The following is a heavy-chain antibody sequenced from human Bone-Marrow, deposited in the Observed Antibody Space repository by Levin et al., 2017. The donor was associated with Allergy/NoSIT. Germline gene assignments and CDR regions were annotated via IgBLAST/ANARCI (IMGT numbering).Heavy chain of an antibody. CDR3: AKDTHRARLVITHFDS. CDR2: ISGSGGAK. V-gene: IGHV3-23*01. D-gene: IGHD3-9*01. Sequence: GGSLRLSCAASGFNFSSYGMSWVRQAPGKGLEWVSFISGSGGAKHYTDSAKGRFTISRDNSKNTLFLQMNSLRADDTALYYCAKDTHRARLVITHFDSWGQGTLVTVSS. J-gene: IGHJ4*02. CDR1: GFNFSSYG.